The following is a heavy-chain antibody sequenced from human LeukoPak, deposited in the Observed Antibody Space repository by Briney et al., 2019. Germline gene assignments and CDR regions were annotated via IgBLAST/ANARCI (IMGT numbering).Heavy chain of an antibody. V-gene: IGHV3-66*02. D-gene: IGHD3-10*01. J-gene: IGHJ4*02. CDR1: GFTVSSNY. CDR3: ATERMVRGAHDY. Sequence: PGGSLRLSCAASGFTVSSNYMTWVRQAPGKGLDWVSVIYSGGSTYYADSVKGRFTISRDNSKNTLFLQMNSLRPEDTAVYYCATERMVRGAHDYWGRGTLVTVSS. CDR2: IYSGGST.